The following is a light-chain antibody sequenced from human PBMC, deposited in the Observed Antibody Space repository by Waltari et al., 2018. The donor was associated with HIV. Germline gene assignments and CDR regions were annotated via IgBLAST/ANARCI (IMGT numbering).Light chain of an antibody. Sequence: QSVLTQPPSASGTPEQRVTMSCSGSHSNLGSNDVFWDQHLPGTAPKLLLYRSSQRPSGVPDRFSASKSGTSGSLAISGLRSEDEADYYCATWDDNLSGVLFGGGTRLNVL. CDR3: ATWDDNLSGVL. CDR2: RSS. J-gene: IGLJ2*01. CDR1: HSNLGSND. V-gene: IGLV1-47*01.